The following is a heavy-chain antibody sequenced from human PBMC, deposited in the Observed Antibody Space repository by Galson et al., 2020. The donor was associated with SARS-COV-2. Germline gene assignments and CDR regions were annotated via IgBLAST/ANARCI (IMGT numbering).Heavy chain of an antibody. V-gene: IGHV3-21*01. J-gene: IGHJ4*02. CDR3: ARDVVGIAVAGTGIDY. CDR1: GFTFSSYS. Sequence: GESLKISCAASGFTFSSYSMNWVRQAPGKGLEWVSSISSSSSYIYYADSVKGRFTISRDNAKNSLYLQMNSLRAEDTAVYYCARDVVGIAVAGTGIDYWGQGTLVTVSS. CDR2: ISSSSSYI. D-gene: IGHD6-19*01.